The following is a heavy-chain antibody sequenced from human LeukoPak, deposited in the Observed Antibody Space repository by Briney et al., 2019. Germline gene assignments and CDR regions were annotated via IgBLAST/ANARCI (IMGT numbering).Heavy chain of an antibody. Sequence: TGGSLRLSCAASGFTVSSNFMNWVRQAPGKGLEWVSDYADSVKGRFTISRDNSKNTLYLQMNGLRAEDTAVYYCARDLLGGGTFDIWGQGTMVTVSS. D-gene: IGHD3-16*01. CDR3: ARDLLGGGTFDI. CDR1: GFTVSSNF. V-gene: IGHV3-53*01. J-gene: IGHJ3*02.